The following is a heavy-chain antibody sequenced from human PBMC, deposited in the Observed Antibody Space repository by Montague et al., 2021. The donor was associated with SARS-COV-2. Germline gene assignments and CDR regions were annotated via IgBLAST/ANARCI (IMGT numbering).Heavy chain of an antibody. Sequence: SLRLSCAASGFTVSSDWMHWVRQASGKGPVWISRINPDGGHTDYAHFVRGRFTTSRDNAKNTVYLQMNSLRAEDTAIYYCARDLRVGGGITGTTASDDWGQGTLVTVSS. CDR3: ARDLRVGGGITGTTASDD. CDR1: GFTVSSDW. CDR2: INPDGGHT. J-gene: IGHJ4*02. V-gene: IGHV3-74*01. D-gene: IGHD1-20*01.